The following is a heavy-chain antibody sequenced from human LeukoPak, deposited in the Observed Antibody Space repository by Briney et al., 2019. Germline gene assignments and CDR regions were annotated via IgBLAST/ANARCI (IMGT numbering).Heavy chain of an antibody. CDR1: GGSISSYY. CDR2: IYTSGST. V-gene: IGHV4-4*07. J-gene: IGHJ3*02. D-gene: IGHD6-19*01. CDR3: ATFQAVAGHGDAFDI. Sequence: SETLSLTCTVSGGSISSYYWSSIRQPAGKGLECIGRIYTSGSTNYNPSLKSRVTMSVDTSKNQFSLKLSSVTAAYTAVYYCATFQAVAGHGDAFDIWGQGTMVTVSS.